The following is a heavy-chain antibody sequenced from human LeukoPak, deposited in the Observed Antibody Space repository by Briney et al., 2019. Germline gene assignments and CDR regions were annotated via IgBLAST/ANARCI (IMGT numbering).Heavy chain of an antibody. D-gene: IGHD1-26*01. J-gene: IGHJ4*02. CDR1: GFTFSSYS. V-gene: IGHV3-21*01. CDR2: ISSSSSYI. CDR3: ARALPQWELLTPLDY. Sequence: PGGSLRLSCAASGFTFSSYSMNWVRQAPGKGLEWVSSISSSSSYIYYADSLKGRFTISRDNAKNSLYLQMNSLRAEDTAVYYCARALPQWELLTPLDYWGQGTLVTVSS.